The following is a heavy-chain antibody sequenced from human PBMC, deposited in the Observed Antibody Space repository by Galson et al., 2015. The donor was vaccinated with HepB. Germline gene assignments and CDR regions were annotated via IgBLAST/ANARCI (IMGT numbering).Heavy chain of an antibody. CDR3: ARANRPDIVLMVYAIRYYYYGMDV. CDR1: GGTFSSYA. V-gene: IGHV1-69*10. CDR2: IIPIFGIA. Sequence: SVKVSCKASGGTFSSYAISWVRQAPGQGLEWMGGIIPIFGIANYAQKFQGRVTITADKSTSTAYMELSSLRSEDTAVYYCARANRPDIVLMVYAIRYYYYGMDVWGQGTTVTVSS. D-gene: IGHD2-8*01. J-gene: IGHJ6*02.